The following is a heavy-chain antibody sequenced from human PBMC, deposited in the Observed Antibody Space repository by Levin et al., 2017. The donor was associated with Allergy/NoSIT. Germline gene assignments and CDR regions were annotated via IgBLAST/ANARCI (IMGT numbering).Heavy chain of an antibody. CDR1: GGTFSSYP. D-gene: IGHD6-13*01. CDR2: IIPILGIA. Sequence: GASVKVSCKASGGTFSSYPISWVRQAPGQGLEWMGRIIPILGIANYAQKFQGRVTITADKSTSTAYMELSSLRSEDTAVYYCAGIAAAGKFDPWGQGTLVTVSS. V-gene: IGHV1-69*02. J-gene: IGHJ5*02. CDR3: AGIAAAGKFDP.